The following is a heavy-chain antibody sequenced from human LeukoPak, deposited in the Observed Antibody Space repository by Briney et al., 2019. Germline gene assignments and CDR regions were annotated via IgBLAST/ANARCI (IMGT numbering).Heavy chain of an antibody. Sequence: PWGTLRLSCAASGFTFRNYWMHWVRHPPGKGLVLVSRGKGDGSFTDYADSVKGRFTISRDNAKNPLYLQMYSLRAKDTAAYYCVRDGDDYNFDYWGQGSLVTVSS. CDR1: GFTFRNYW. J-gene: IGHJ4*02. D-gene: IGHD5-24*01. CDR3: VRDGDDYNFDY. CDR2: GKGDGSFT. V-gene: IGHV3-74*01.